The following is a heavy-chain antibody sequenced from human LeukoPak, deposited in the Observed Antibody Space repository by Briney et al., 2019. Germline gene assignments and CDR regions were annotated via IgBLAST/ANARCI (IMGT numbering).Heavy chain of an antibody. V-gene: IGHV4-34*01. D-gene: IGHD4/OR15-4a*01. CDR3: ARRRPTTVLTIGLDI. CDR1: GGSFSDYQ. Sequence: PSETLSLTCAVYGGSFSDYQWTWIRQPPGKGLEWSGEVTHSGSINHNPSLKSRVTISGDASKNQFSLKLTSVTAADTAVYFCARRRPTTVLTIGLDIWDQGTMVTVSS. CDR2: VTHSGSI. J-gene: IGHJ3*02.